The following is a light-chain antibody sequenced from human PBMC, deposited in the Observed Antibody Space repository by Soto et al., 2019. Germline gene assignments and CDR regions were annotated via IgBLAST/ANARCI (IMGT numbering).Light chain of an antibody. CDR3: QQRSNWPLSYT. J-gene: IGKJ2*01. CDR2: DAS. CDR1: QSVSSY. V-gene: IGKV3-11*01. Sequence: EIVLTQSPATLSSSPGERATLSCRASQSVSSYLAWYQQKPGQAPRLLIYDASNRATGIPARFSGSGSGTDFTLTISSLEPEDFAVYYCQQRSNWPLSYTFGQGTKLEIK.